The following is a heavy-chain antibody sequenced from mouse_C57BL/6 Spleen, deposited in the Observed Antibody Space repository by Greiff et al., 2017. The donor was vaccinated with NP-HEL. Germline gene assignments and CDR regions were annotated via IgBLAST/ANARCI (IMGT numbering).Heavy chain of an antibody. CDR3: ARLYYYGSSYGYFDV. CDR1: GYTFTSYW. CDR2: IDPSDSYT. V-gene: IGHV1-69*01. Sequence: QVQLKQPGAELVMPGASVTLSCKASGYTFTSYWMHWVKQRPGPGLAWIGEIDPSDSYTNYNQKFKGPSTLSVDKSSSTAYMQLSSLTSEDSAVYYCARLYYYGSSYGYFDVWGTGTTVTVSS. D-gene: IGHD1-1*01. J-gene: IGHJ1*03.